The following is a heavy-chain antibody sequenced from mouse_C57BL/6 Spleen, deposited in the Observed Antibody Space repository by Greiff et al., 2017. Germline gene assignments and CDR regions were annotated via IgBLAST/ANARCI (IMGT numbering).Heavy chain of an antibody. CDR3: ARNDGYYDAMDY. D-gene: IGHD2-3*01. Sequence: QVQLQQSGAELVKPGASVKISCKASGYAFSSYWMNWVKQRPGKGLEWIGQIYPGDGDTNYNGKFKGKATLTADKSSSTAYMQLSSLTSEDSAVYFCARNDGYYDAMDYWGQGTSGTVSS. CDR2: IYPGDGDT. V-gene: IGHV1-80*01. J-gene: IGHJ4*01. CDR1: GYAFSSYW.